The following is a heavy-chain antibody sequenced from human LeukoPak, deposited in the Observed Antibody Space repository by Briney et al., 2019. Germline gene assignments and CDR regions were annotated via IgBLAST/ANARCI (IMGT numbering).Heavy chain of an antibody. D-gene: IGHD2-15*01. Sequence: SETLSLTCTVSGGSISSSSYYWGWICQPPGKGVEWIGSIYYSGSTYYNPSLKSRVTISVDTSKNQFSLKLSSVTAADTAVYYCARYCSGGSCYLDYWGQGTLVTVSS. J-gene: IGHJ4*02. V-gene: IGHV4-39*01. CDR1: GGSISSSSYY. CDR3: ARYCSGGSCYLDY. CDR2: IYYSGST.